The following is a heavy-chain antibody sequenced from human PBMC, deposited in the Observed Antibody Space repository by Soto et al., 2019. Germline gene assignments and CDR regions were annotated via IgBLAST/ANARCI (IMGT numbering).Heavy chain of an antibody. CDR1: GGYISSYY. CDR2: IFYSGNT. Sequence: QVQLQESGPGLVKPSETLSLTCTVSGGYISSYYWSWIRQPPGKGLEWIGYIFYSGNTNYNPSLRSRVTISVDAAKYQFSLKLTAVAVADTAVYYCARVSGFGDPFDYWGQGTLVTVSS. V-gene: IGHV4-59*01. D-gene: IGHD4-17*01. J-gene: IGHJ4*02. CDR3: ARVSGFGDPFDY.